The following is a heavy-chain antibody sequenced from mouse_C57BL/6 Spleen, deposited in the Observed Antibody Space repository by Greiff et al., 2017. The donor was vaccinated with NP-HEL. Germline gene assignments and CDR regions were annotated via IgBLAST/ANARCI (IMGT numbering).Heavy chain of an antibody. CDR1: GFTFSDYY. J-gene: IGHJ2*01. V-gene: IGHV5-16*01. D-gene: IGHD2-1*01. CDR3: ARLDGNYFYYFDY. CDR2: INYDGSST. Sequence: EVKLVESEGGLVQPGSSMKLSCTASGFTFSDYYMAWVRQVPEKGLEWVANINYDGSSTYYLDSLKSRFIISRDNAKNILYLQMSSLKSEDTATYYCARLDGNYFYYFDYWGQGTTLTVSS.